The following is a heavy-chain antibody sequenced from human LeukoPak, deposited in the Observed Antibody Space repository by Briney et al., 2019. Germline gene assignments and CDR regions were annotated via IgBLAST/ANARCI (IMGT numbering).Heavy chain of an antibody. D-gene: IGHD6-19*01. CDR3: AKYSSGLRSFDY. CDR1: GFTFSDYY. CDR2: ISSSGSTI. J-gene: IGHJ4*02. V-gene: IGHV3-11*01. Sequence: GGSLRLSCAASGFTFSDYYMSWIRQAPGKGLGWVSYISSSGSTIYYADSVKGRFTISRDNAKNSLYLQMNSLRAEDTAVYYCAKYSSGLRSFDYWGQGTLVTVSS.